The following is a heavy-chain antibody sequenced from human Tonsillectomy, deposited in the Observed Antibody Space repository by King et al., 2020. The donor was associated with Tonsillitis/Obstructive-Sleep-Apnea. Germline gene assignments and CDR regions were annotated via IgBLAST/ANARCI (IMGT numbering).Heavy chain of an antibody. CDR3: ARARGSWSFDY. V-gene: IGHV3-7*04. Sequence: QLVQSGGGLVQPGGALRLSCAASGFTFSSYWMTWVRHAPGKGLEGVANIKQDGSEKYYVDSVKGRFTISKDNAKNSLYLQMNSLRAEDTAVYYCARARGSWSFDYWGQGALVTVSS. D-gene: IGHD1-26*01. J-gene: IGHJ4*02. CDR2: IKQDGSEK. CDR1: GFTFSSYW.